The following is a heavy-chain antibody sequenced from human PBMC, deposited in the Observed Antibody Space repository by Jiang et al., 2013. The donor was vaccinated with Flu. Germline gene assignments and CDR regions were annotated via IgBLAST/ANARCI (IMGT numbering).Heavy chain of an antibody. CDR2: IKQDGSEK. J-gene: IGHJ4*02. Sequence: VQLLESGGGLVQPGGSLRLSCAASGFTFSSYWMIWVRQAPWKGLEWVANIKQDGSEKYYVDSVKGRFTISRDNAKNSLYLQMNSLRAEDTAVYYCARDLVVPAAMPPEPHDYWAREPWSTVSS. CDR1: GFTFSSYW. CDR3: ARDLVVPAAMPPEPHDY. D-gene: IGHD2-2*01. V-gene: IGHV3-7*03.